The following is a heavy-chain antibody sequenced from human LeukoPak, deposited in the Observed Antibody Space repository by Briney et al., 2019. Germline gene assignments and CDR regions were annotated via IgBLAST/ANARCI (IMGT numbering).Heavy chain of an antibody. CDR2: INHSGST. CDR1: GGSFSGYY. V-gene: IGHV4-34*01. CDR3: ARGRRSSGQRLDY. Sequence: SETLSLTCAVYGGSFSGYYWSWIRQPPGKGLEWIGEINHSGSTDYNPSLKSRVSISVDTSKNQFSLKLNSVTAADTAVYYCARGRRSSGQRLDYWGQGTLVTVSS. J-gene: IGHJ4*02. D-gene: IGHD6-25*01.